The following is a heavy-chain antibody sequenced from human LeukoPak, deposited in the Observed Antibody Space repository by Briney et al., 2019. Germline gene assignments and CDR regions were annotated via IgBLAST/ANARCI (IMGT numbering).Heavy chain of an antibody. CDR2: ISWDGGST. D-gene: IGHD3-3*01. CDR3: AKDFRSRFLEWLSYSHFDY. V-gene: IGHV3-43*01. CDR1: GFTFDDYT. Sequence: PGGSLRLSCAASGFTFDDYTMHWVRQAPGKGLEWVSLISWDGGSTYYADSVKGRFTISRDNSKNTLYLQMNSLRAEDTAVYYCAKDFRSRFLEWLSYSHFDYWGQGTLVTVSS. J-gene: IGHJ4*02.